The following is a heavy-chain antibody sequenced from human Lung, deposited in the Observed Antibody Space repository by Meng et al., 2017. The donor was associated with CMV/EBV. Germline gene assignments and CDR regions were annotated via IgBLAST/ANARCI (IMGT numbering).Heavy chain of an antibody. J-gene: IGHJ4*02. D-gene: IGHD1-20*01. CDR2: TGVYDGKT. CDR1: GYTFTPYG. V-gene: IGHV1-18*01. Sequence: ASVXVSXKASGYTFTPYGISWVRQAPGQGLEWMGWTGVYDGKTNYAQKLQGRVTMTPDISTTTDYMDLRSLRSDDTAVYYCARDRGISGRKFRGDYWGQGTLVTVSS. CDR3: ARDRGISGRKFRGDY.